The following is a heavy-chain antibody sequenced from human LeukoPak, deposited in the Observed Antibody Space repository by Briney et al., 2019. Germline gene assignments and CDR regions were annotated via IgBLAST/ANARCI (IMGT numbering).Heavy chain of an antibody. V-gene: IGHV4-4*07. CDR1: GGSISSYY. D-gene: IGHD7-27*01. Sequence: SETLSLTCTVSGGSISSYYWSWIRQPAGKGLEWIGRIYTSGSTNYNPSLKSRVTMSVDTSKNQFSLKLSSVTAADTAVYYCARGQRLGYYYYYMDVWGKGTTVTVSS. CDR3: ARGQRLGYYYYYMDV. CDR2: IYTSGST. J-gene: IGHJ6*03.